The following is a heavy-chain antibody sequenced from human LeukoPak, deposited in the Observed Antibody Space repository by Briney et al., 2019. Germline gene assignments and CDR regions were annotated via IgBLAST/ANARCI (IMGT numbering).Heavy chain of an antibody. Sequence: PSETQSLTCTVSGGSISSYYWSWIRQPAGKGLEWIGRINPSGSTKNNPSLKSRVTMSLDTRKNQLSLNLGSVTAADTAVYYCARASYYESRNNIAFDIWGQGTMVTVSS. D-gene: IGHD3-22*01. V-gene: IGHV4-4*07. CDR3: ARASYYESRNNIAFDI. CDR2: INPSGST. J-gene: IGHJ3*02. CDR1: GGSISSYY.